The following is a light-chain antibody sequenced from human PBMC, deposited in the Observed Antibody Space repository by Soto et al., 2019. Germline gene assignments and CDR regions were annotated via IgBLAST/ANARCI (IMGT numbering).Light chain of an antibody. J-gene: IGLJ1*01. Sequence: QSALTQPPSVSGAPGQRVTISCTGSSSNIGAGYDVHWYQQLPGTAPKLLTYGNSNRPSGVPDRFSGSKSGTSASLAITGLQAEDEADYYCQSYDSSLSQGVFGTGTKVTVL. CDR2: GNS. CDR1: SSNIGAGYD. V-gene: IGLV1-40*01. CDR3: QSYDSSLSQGV.